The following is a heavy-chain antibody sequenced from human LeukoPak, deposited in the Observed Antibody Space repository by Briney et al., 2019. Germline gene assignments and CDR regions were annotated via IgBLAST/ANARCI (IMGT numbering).Heavy chain of an antibody. V-gene: IGHV3-9*01. D-gene: IGHD2/OR15-2a*01. J-gene: IGHJ6*02. CDR3: AKDISTDLNYYYGMDV. CDR1: GFTFADYA. CDR2: ISWNSGSI. Sequence: GGSLRLSCAASGFTFADYAMHWVRQAPGKGLEWVSGISWNSGSIGYADSVTGRFTISRDNAKNSLYLQMNSLRGEDTALYYCAKDISTDLNYYYGMDVWGQGTTVTVSS.